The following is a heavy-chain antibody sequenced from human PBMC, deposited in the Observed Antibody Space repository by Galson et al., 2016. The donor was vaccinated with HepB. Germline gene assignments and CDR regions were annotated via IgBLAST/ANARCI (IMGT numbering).Heavy chain of an antibody. V-gene: IGHV3-23*01. CDR2: VTGSAHMT. Sequence: SLRLSCAASGFSFRNYVMTWVRQPPGKGLEWVSTVTGSAHMTYYADSVKGRFTISRDNSENTLYLQMTSLRVEDTAVYYCAKGPGATGTVWAYQYYMDVWGRGTTVTVSS. CDR3: AKGPGATGTVWAYQYYMDV. CDR1: GFSFRNYV. D-gene: IGHD1-1*01. J-gene: IGHJ6*03.